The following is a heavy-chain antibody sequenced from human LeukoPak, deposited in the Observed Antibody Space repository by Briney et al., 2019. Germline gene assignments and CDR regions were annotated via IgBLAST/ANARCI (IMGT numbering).Heavy chain of an antibody. CDR2: IRYDGSNK. Sequence: GGSLRLSCAASGFTFSSYGTHWVRQAPGKGLEWVAFIRYDGSNKYYADSVKGRFTISRDNSKNTLYPQMNSLRAEDTAVYYCAKGSVVPAAMGVPAFDIWGQGTMVTVSS. CDR1: GFTFSSYG. J-gene: IGHJ3*02. D-gene: IGHD2-2*01. CDR3: AKGSVVPAAMGVPAFDI. V-gene: IGHV3-30*02.